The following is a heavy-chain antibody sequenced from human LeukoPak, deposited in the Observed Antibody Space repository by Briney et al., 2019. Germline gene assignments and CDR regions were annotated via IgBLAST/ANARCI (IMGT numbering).Heavy chain of an antibody. J-gene: IGHJ6*02. CDR2: IYTSGST. Sequence: PSETLSLTCTVSGGSIGSSDYYWSWIRQPAGKGLEWIGRIYTSGSTNYNPSLKSRVTMSVDTSKNQFSLKLSSVTAADTAVYYCARGYPKWELFPYYYYYGMDVWGQGTTVTVSS. CDR3: ARGYPKWELFPYYYYYGMDV. V-gene: IGHV4-61*02. CDR1: GGSIGSSDYY. D-gene: IGHD1-26*01.